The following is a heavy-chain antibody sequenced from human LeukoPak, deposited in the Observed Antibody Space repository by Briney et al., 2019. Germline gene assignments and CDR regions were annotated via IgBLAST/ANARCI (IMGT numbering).Heavy chain of an antibody. D-gene: IGHD3-22*01. Sequence: GGSLRLSCAASGFTFSSYEMNWVRQAPGKGLEWVSYISSSGSTIYYADSVKGRFTISRDNAKNSLYLQMNSLRAEDTAVYYCARDLSGNNHYYHSHRFDYWGQGTLVTVSS. V-gene: IGHV3-48*03. J-gene: IGHJ4*02. CDR3: ARDLSGNNHYYHSHRFDY. CDR2: ISSSGSTI. CDR1: GFTFSSYE.